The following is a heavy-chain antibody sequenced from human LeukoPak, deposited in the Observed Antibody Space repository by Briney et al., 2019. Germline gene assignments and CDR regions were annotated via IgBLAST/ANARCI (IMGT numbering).Heavy chain of an antibody. D-gene: IGHD6-19*01. Sequence: PGGSLRLSCAASGFTFSSYAMSWVRQAPGKGLEWVSGISGSRGTTYYADSVKGRLTISRDDSKDTLYLQMNSLRADDTAVYYCAKERTGGWPFDYWGQGTLVTVSS. CDR1: GFTFSSYA. J-gene: IGHJ4*02. CDR2: ISGSRGTT. V-gene: IGHV3-23*01. CDR3: AKERTGGWPFDY.